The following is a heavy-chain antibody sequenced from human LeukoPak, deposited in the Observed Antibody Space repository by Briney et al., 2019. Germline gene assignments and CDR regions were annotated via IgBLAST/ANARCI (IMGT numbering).Heavy chain of an antibody. CDR2: ISGSGGST. J-gene: IGHJ4*02. D-gene: IGHD3-10*01. CDR1: GFTFSSYG. V-gene: IGHV3-23*01. Sequence: PGGSLRLSCAASGFTFSSYGMSWVRQAPGKGLEWVSAISGSGGSTYYADSVKGRFTISRDNSKNTLYLQMNSLRAEDTAVYYCAKGELWPGVRVRGSPVDYWGQGTLVTVSS. CDR3: AKGELWPGVRVRGSPVDY.